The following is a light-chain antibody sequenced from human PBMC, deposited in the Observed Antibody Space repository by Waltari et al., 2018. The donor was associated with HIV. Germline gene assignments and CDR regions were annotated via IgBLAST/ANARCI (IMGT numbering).Light chain of an antibody. V-gene: IGLV1-40*01. CDR2: ADD. Sequence: QSVLTQPPSVSGAPGQRVTISCPGSSSNIGAGYDVHWFQQLPGTAPTLLSYADDNRPSGVPDRFSGSKAGTSASLAITGLQAEDEADYYCQSYDSSLSGSFVFGTGTKVTVL. J-gene: IGLJ1*01. CDR3: QSYDSSLSGSFV. CDR1: SSNIGAGYD.